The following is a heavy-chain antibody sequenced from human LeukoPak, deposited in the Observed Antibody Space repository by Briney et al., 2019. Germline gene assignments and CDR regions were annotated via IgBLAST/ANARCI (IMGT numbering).Heavy chain of an antibody. D-gene: IGHD3-3*01. V-gene: IGHV3-9*01. CDR2: ISWNSGSI. Sequence: GGSLRLSCAASGFTFDDYAMHWVRQAPGKGLEWVSGISWNSGSIYYADSVKGRFTISRDNAKNSLYLQMNSLRAEDTAVYYCARGYDFWSGYSSAYWGQGTLVTVSS. CDR3: ARGYDFWSGYSSAY. J-gene: IGHJ4*02. CDR1: GFTFDDYA.